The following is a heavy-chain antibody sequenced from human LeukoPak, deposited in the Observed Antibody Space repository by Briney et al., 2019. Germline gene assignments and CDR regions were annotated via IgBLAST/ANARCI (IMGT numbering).Heavy chain of an antibody. V-gene: IGHV3-23*01. D-gene: IGHD2-15*01. J-gene: IGHJ4*02. CDR1: GFTFSGSG. CDR3: AKGGCRGTCNPLAY. Sequence: PGGSLRVSCAASGFTFSGSGMSWVRQALGKGLEWISSSGDSDGSTYYADSLKGRFTISRDNSKNTLYLQMNNLRAEDTAVYYCAKGGCRGTCNPLAYWGQGALVTVSS. CDR2: SGDSDGST.